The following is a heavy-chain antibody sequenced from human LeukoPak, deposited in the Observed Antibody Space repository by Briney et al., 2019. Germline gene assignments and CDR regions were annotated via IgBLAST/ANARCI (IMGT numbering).Heavy chain of an antibody. Sequence: PSGTLSLTCAVSGGSISSSNWWSWVRQPPGKGLEWIGEIYHSGSTNYNPSLESRVTISVDTSKNQFSLKLSSVAAADTAVYYCATPDSSGYYYLYWGQGTLVTVSS. J-gene: IGHJ4*02. CDR3: ATPDSSGYYYLY. CDR1: GGSISSSNW. CDR2: IYHSGST. V-gene: IGHV4-4*02. D-gene: IGHD3-22*01.